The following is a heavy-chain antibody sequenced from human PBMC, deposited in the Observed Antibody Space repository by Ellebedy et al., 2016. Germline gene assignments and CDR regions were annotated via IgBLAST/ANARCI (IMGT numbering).Heavy chain of an antibody. D-gene: IGHD5-12*01. V-gene: IGHV1-2*02. CDR1: GYTFTGYY. J-gene: IGHJ5*02. Sequence: ASMKVSCKASGYTFTGYYIHWVRQAPGQGLEWIGWINPNGGVTKYARKFQGRVTMTRDTSISTAYMDLKRLRSDDTAVYYCARGGELSAYSGYRHWFDPWGQGTLVTVSS. CDR3: ARGGELSAYSGYRHWFDP. CDR2: INPNGGVT.